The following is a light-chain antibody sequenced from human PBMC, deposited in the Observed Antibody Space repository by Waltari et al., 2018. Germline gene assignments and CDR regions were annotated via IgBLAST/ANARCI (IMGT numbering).Light chain of an antibody. V-gene: IGLV2-14*01. CDR2: EVT. CDR1: SNDVGAHNL. J-gene: IGLJ7*01. Sequence: QSALTQPASVSGSLGQSISISCAGTSNDVGAHNLVSWYQQYPGRAPKLVIYEVTNRPSGISSRFSGSKSGNTASLTISGLQSEDEAEYFCSSYSTTFTV. CDR3: SSYSTTFTV.